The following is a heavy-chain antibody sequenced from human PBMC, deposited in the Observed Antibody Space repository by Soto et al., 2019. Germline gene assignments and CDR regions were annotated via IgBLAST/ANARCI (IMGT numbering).Heavy chain of an antibody. CDR3: ARDRGYDAHDYYYNAMDV. CDR2: IRGFSPYT. Sequence: SCISSGFTFRTYTMNWVRQAPGKGLGWVSGIRGFSPYTFYAESGRGRFTISRDNAKNSLFLQMDSLRAEDTAVYYCARDRGYDAHDYYYNAMDVWGQGTTVTVSS. CDR1: GFTFRTYT. V-gene: IGHV3-21*01. D-gene: IGHD3-10*01. J-gene: IGHJ6*02.